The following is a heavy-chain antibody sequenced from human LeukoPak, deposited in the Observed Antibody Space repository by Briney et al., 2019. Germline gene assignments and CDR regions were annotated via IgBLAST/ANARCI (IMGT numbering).Heavy chain of an antibody. CDR1: GFTFQNFD. D-gene: IGHD4/OR15-4a*01. V-gene: IGHV3-23*01. CDR2: ISRSGAYA. CDR3: VRGASHLAY. Sequence: PGGSLRLSCAASGFTFQNFDMSLVRQAPGKGLEWVSSISRSGAYAHYADSVKGRFTISRDNSNSTLFLQMNSLRGDDTAVYYCVRGASHLAYWGQGTLVTASS. J-gene: IGHJ4*02.